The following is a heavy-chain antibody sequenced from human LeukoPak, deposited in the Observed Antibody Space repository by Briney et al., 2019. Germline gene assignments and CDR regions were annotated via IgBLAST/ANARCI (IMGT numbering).Heavy chain of an antibody. V-gene: IGHV5-51*01. J-gene: IGHJ3*02. D-gene: IGHD6-13*01. CDR3: ARQEQQLVHAFDI. CDR1: GYSFTSYW. Sequence: GESLKISCKGSGYSFTSYWIGWGRQMPGKGLEWMGIIYPGDSDTRYSPSFQGQVTISAAKSISTAYLQWSSLKASDTAMYYCARQEQQLVHAFDIWGQGTMVTVSS. CDR2: IYPGDSDT.